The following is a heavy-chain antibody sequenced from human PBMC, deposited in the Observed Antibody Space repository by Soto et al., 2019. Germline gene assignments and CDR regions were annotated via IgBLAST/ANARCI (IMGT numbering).Heavy chain of an antibody. J-gene: IGHJ6*02. CDR2: IRSEKHGGTT. Sequence: EVQLVESGGGLAEPGGSLRLSCVGSGFTFSDPWMNWIRHAPGKGLEWVGLIRSEKHGGTTEYAAPVKGRVVISRDDSKNTLYRQINSLRIEDTAMYYCTAGLFCNTRGMDVWGLGTTVAVSS. V-gene: IGHV3-15*07. D-gene: IGHD3-10*01. CDR3: TAGLFCNTRGMDV. CDR1: GFTFSDPW.